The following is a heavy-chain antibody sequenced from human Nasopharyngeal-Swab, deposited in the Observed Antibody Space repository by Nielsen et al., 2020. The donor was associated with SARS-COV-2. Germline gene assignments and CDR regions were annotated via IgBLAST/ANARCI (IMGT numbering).Heavy chain of an antibody. V-gene: IGHV4-31*03. J-gene: IGHJ4*02. CDR1: GGSISSGGYY. Sequence: SETLSLTCTVSGGSISSGGYYWSWIRQHLGKGLEWIGYIYYSGSTYYNPSLKSRVTISVDTSKNQFSLKLSSVTAADTAVYYCARRFTDTIFGANNYYFDYWGQGTLVTVSS. CDR3: ARRFTDTIFGANNYYFDY. CDR2: IYYSGST. D-gene: IGHD3-3*01.